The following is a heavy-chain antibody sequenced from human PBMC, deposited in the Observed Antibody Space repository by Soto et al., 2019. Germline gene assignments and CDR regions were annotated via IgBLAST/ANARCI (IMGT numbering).Heavy chain of an antibody. Sequence: QVQLQESGPGLVKPSGTLSLTCAVSGDSISNSRWWTWVRQPPGKGLEWIGDIFHRGDTTYNPSPKXXVFISVDKSQNQFSLKASSVTAADTAVYYCAYSTGWYRHDVWGQGTLVTVSS. CDR2: IFHRGDT. J-gene: IGHJ3*01. CDR1: GDSISNSRW. V-gene: IGHV4-4*02. CDR3: AYSTGWYRHDV. D-gene: IGHD6-19*01.